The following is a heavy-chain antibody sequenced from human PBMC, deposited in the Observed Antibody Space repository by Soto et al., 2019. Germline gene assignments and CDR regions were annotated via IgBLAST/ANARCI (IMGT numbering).Heavy chain of an antibody. J-gene: IGHJ6*03. Sequence: ASVKVSCKASGYTFTSYGISWVRQAPGQGLEWMGWISAYNGNTNYAQKLQGWVTMTRDTSISTAYMELSRLRSDDTAVYYCARSEIVVPGSSYMDVWGKGTTVTVSS. CDR2: ISAYNGNT. CDR3: ARSEIVVPGSSYMDV. V-gene: IGHV1-18*01. D-gene: IGHD2-2*01. CDR1: GYTFTSYG.